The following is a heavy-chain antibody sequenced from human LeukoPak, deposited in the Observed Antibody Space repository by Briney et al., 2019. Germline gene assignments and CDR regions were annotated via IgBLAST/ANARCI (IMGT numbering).Heavy chain of an antibody. Sequence: SETLSLTCTVSGGPIRSYYWSLIRQPPGKGLEWIGYIYYSGRTNYNPSLKSRVTISIDTSKNQFSLKLSSVTAADTAVYYCARVGTGTATFDYWGQGTLVTVSS. D-gene: IGHD1-1*01. V-gene: IGHV4-59*01. CDR1: GGPIRSYY. J-gene: IGHJ4*02. CDR2: IYYSGRT. CDR3: ARVGTGTATFDY.